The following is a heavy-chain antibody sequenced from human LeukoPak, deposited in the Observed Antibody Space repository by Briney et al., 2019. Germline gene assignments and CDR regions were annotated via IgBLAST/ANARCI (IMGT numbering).Heavy chain of an antibody. CDR2: IDPSGGST. Sequence: ASVKVSCKASAYTFTNYYLHWVRQAPGQGLEWMGIIDPSGGSTTYAQKFQGRVTMTRDTSTSTVYMELTSLRSEDTAMYYCARDWGIQQWPPSYFDYWGRGTLVTVSS. J-gene: IGHJ4*02. D-gene: IGHD5-18*01. V-gene: IGHV1-46*01. CDR3: ARDWGIQQWPPSYFDY. CDR1: AYTFTNYY.